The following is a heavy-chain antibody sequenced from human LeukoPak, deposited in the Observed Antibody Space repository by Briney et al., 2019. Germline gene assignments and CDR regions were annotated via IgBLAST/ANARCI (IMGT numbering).Heavy chain of an antibody. Sequence: GGSLRLSCAVSGFTFRSYWMHWVRQAPGKGLMWVSRITVDGSSTNYADSVKGRFTISRDNAKNTLYLQINSLRDEDTAVYYCVRRGAPDTFDVWGQGTVVTVSS. J-gene: IGHJ3*01. CDR2: ITVDGSST. CDR1: GFTFRSYW. CDR3: VRRGAPDTFDV. V-gene: IGHV3-74*01. D-gene: IGHD1-14*01.